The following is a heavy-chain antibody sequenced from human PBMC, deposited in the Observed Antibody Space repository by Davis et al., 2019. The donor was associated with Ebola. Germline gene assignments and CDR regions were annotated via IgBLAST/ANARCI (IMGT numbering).Heavy chain of an antibody. D-gene: IGHD2-2*01. CDR1: GFSLSTSGVG. CDR2: IYWDDDK. CDR3: ARYSTSNRWFDP. Sequence: SGPTLVKPTQTLTLTCTFSGFSLSTSGVGVGWIRQPPGKALEWLTLIYWDDDKRYSPSLKSRLTTTKDTSKNQVVLTMTNMDPVDTATYYCARYSTSNRWFDPWGQGTLVTVSS. J-gene: IGHJ5*02. V-gene: IGHV2-5*02.